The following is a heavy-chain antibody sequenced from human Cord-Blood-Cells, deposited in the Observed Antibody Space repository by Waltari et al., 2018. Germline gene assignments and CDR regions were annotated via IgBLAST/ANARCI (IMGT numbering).Heavy chain of an antibody. CDR1: GFTFSSYA. Sequence: EVQLLESGGGLVQPGGSLRLSCAASGFTFSSYAMSWVRQAPGKGLEWVSAISGSGGSTYYVDSVKGRFTISRDNSKNTLYLQMNSLRAEDTAVYYCAKDRVDYYGSGSSQRAFDIWGQGTMVTVSS. CDR3: AKDRVDYYGSGSSQRAFDI. CDR2: ISGSGGST. J-gene: IGHJ3*02. V-gene: IGHV3-23*01. D-gene: IGHD3-10*01.